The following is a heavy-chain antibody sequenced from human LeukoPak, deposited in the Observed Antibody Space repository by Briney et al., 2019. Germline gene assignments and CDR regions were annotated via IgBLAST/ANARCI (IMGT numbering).Heavy chain of an antibody. CDR1: GGSFSGYY. D-gene: IGHD6-13*01. CDR3: ARGRWPIAAAGIVRYYYYYMDV. J-gene: IGHJ6*03. Sequence: PSETLSLTCAVYGGSFSGYYWSWIRQPPGKGLEWIGGINHSGSTNYNPSLKSRVTISVDTSKNQFSLKLSSVTAADTAVYYCARGRWPIAAAGIVRYYYYYMDVWGKGTTVTVSS. CDR2: INHSGST. V-gene: IGHV4-34*01.